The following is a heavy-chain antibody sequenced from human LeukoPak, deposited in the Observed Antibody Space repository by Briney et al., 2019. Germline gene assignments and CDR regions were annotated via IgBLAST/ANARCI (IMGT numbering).Heavy chain of an antibody. CDR2: ISSDSSTI. CDR3: ARLASGSYPNYFDY. J-gene: IGHJ4*02. CDR1: GFTFNSYN. V-gene: IGHV3-48*01. Sequence: GGSLRLSCAASGFTFNSYNMNWVRQAPGKGLEWVSYISSDSSTIFYADSVKGRLTISRDTGKNSLYLQMSSLRAEDTAVYYCARLASGSYPNYFDYWGQGLLVTVSS. D-gene: IGHD1-26*01.